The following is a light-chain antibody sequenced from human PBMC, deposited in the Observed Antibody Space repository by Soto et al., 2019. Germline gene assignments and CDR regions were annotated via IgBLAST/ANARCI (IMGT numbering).Light chain of an antibody. Sequence: DIQMTQSPSSLSASVGDRVTITCRASQGISNYLAWYQQNPGNVPKLLIYAASTLQSGVPSRFSGSGSGTDFTLTISSLQPADVATYYCQKYNSAPQWTFGQGTKVEIK. CDR2: AAS. CDR1: QGISNY. J-gene: IGKJ1*01. CDR3: QKYNSAPQWT. V-gene: IGKV1-27*01.